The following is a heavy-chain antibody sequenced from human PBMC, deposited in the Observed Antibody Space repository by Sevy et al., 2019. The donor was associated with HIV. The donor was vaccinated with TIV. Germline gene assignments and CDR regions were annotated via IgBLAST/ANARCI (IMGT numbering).Heavy chain of an antibody. J-gene: IGHJ4*02. Sequence: GGSLRLSCAASGFTVSSNYMSWVRQAPGKGLEWVSVIYSGGSTYYADSVKGRFTISRDNSKNKLYLQMNSLRAEDTAVYYCARDAVDSYGWAPPFDYWGQGTLVTVSS. CDR1: GFTVSSNY. D-gene: IGHD5-18*01. CDR3: ARDAVDSYGWAPPFDY. CDR2: IYSGGST. V-gene: IGHV3-53*01.